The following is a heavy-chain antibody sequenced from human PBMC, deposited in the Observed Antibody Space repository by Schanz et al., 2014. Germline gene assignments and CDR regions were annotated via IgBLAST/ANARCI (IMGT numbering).Heavy chain of an antibody. CDR1: GGTFSSDT. D-gene: IGHD5-12*01. CDR2: INPNTGGT. V-gene: IGHV1-69*08. Sequence: QVHLVQSGAEVKKPGSSVKVSCKASGGTFSSDTFSWVRQAPGQGLEWMGWINPNTGGTNFAQKLQGRVTMTADASTSTAYKDLRSLRSDDTAVYYCARDLTVDTGYVVHYYYCGMDVWGQGTTVTVSS. J-gene: IGHJ6*02. CDR3: ARDLTVDTGYVVHYYYCGMDV.